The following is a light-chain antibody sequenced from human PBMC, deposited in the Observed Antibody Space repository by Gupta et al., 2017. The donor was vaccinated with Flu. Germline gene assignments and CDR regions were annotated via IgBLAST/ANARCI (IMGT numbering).Light chain of an antibody. V-gene: IGKV1-27*01. CDR1: QDIGSY. Sequence: GYRFTITSRASQDIGSYLAWYQQKSGQRPKLLIYAASSPQSGVPSRFSGSGFGTVFTLTISNLQPEDVATYYCQKDNSAPPAFGGGTKVEIK. CDR3: QKDNSAPPA. CDR2: AAS. J-gene: IGKJ4*01.